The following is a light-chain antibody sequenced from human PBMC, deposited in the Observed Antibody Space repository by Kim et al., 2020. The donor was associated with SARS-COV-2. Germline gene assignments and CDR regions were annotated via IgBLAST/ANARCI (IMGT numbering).Light chain of an antibody. CDR2: GAS. J-gene: IGKJ4*01. V-gene: IGKV3-15*01. CDR3: QQYYDWPLT. CDR1: PSVRSS. Sequence: VSPGERAGLSCRASPSVRSSLAWYQQKPGQAPMLLIYGASTRATGIPVRFSGSGSGTEFTLTINSLQSEDFAVYYCQQYYDWPLTFGGGTKVDIK.